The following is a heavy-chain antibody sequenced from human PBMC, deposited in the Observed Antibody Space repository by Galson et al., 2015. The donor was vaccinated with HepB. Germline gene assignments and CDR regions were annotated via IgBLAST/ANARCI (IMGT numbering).Heavy chain of an antibody. CDR2: IRYSGRT. CDR1: GGPISSDF. J-gene: IGHJ5*02. V-gene: IGHV4-59*01. D-gene: IGHD3-10*01. CDR3: AGLLGSYESETYYHWFDP. Sequence: LSLTCTVSGGPISSDFWTWIRQPPGKGLEWIGYIRYSGRTNYNPSLRSRVTISLDTSKEHFSLKLTSVTAADTAVYYCAGLLGSYESETYYHWFDPWGRGTLVTVSS.